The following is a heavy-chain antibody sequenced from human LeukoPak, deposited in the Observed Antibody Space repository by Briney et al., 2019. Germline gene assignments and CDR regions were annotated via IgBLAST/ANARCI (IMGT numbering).Heavy chain of an antibody. CDR2: ISSNGGST. Sequence: PGGSLRLSRAASGFTFSTYAMHWVRQAPGKGLECVSAISSNGGSTYYADSVKGRFTISRGNSKNTLYLQMGSLRAEDMAVYYCAREGTQAAALDYWGQGTLVTVSS. J-gene: IGHJ4*02. V-gene: IGHV3-64*02. D-gene: IGHD6-13*01. CDR3: AREGTQAAALDY. CDR1: GFTFSTYA.